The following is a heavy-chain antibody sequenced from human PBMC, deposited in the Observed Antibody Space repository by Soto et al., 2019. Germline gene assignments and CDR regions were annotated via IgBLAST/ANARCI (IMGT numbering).Heavy chain of an antibody. CDR2: INPTGGRA. D-gene: IGHD3-10*01. CDR1: GYTFTNYY. V-gene: IGHV1-46*01. Sequence: ASLKVSCKASGYTFTNYYIHWVRQAPGXGLEWMGVINPTGGRASYAPKFQGRVTLTRDTSTSTAYMELSRLRSDDTAVYYCARGGSLCFWEFSAYCYVMYVRGQGSSDTVSS. J-gene: IGHJ6*01. CDR3: ARGGSLCFWEFSAYCYVMYV.